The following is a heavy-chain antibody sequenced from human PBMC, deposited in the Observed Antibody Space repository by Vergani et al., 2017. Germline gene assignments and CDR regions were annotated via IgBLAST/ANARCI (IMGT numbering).Heavy chain of an antibody. CDR1: GGSFSGYY. V-gene: IGHV4-34*01. J-gene: IGHJ4*02. Sequence: QVQLQQWGAGLLKPSETLSLTCAVYGGSFSGYYWSWIRQPPGKGLEWIGEINHSGSTNYNPSLKSRVTISVDTSKNQFSLKLSSVTAADTAVYYCARVPAATYFDYWGQGTLVTVSS. CDR2: INHSGST. D-gene: IGHD2-2*01. CDR3: ARVPAATYFDY.